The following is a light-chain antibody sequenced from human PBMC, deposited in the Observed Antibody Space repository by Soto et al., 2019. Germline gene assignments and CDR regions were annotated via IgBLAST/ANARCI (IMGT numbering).Light chain of an antibody. CDR2: STN. Sequence: QAVVTQEPSFSVSPGRTVTLTCGLSSGSVSTTYYPSWYQQTPGQAPRTLIYSTNTRSSGVPDRFSGSLLGNKAALTITGAQADDESAYYCVLYMGSGISVFGGGTQLTVL. CDR3: VLYMGSGISV. CDR1: SGSVSTTYY. J-gene: IGLJ3*02. V-gene: IGLV8-61*01.